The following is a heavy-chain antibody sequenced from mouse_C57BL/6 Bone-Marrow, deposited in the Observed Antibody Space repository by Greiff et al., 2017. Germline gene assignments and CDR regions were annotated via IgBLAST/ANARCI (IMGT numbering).Heavy chain of an antibody. CDR3: ARWIYYGYDEAMDY. CDR1: GYTFTDYY. Sequence: VQLKQSGPVLVKPGASVKMSCKASGYTFTDYYMNWVKQSHGKSLEWIGVINPYNGGTSYNQKFKGKATLTVDKSSSTAYMELNSLTSEDSAVYYCARWIYYGYDEAMDYWGQGTSVTVSS. V-gene: IGHV1-19*01. J-gene: IGHJ4*01. D-gene: IGHD2-2*01. CDR2: INPYNGGT.